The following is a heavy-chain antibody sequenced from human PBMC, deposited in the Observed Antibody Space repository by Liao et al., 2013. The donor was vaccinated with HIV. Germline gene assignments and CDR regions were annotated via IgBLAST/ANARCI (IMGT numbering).Heavy chain of an antibody. J-gene: IGHJ3*02. CDR3: ARMTYIPVRDPFDI. V-gene: IGHV4-34*01. Sequence: QVQLQQWGAGLLKPSETLSLTCAVYGGSFSGYYWSWIRQPPREGAWSGLGKVNQSGTTNYNPSLKSRVTISVDTSKNQVSLKLRSVTAADTAVYYCARMTYIPVRDPFDIWGQGTMVTVSS. CDR2: VNQSGTT. D-gene: IGHD3-10*01. CDR1: GGSFSGYY.